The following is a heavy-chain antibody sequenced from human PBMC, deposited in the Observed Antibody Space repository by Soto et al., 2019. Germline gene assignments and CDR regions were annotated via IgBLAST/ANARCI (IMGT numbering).Heavy chain of an antibody. Sequence: PSETLSLTCTVSGGSISSYYWSWIRQPAGKGLEWIGRIYTSGSTNYNPSLKSRVTMSVDTSKNQFSLKLSSVTAADTAVYYCASTIAAAGTLMLFDPWGQGTLVTVS. J-gene: IGHJ5*02. CDR1: GGSISSYY. V-gene: IGHV4-4*07. D-gene: IGHD6-13*01. CDR3: ASTIAAAGTLMLFDP. CDR2: IYTSGST.